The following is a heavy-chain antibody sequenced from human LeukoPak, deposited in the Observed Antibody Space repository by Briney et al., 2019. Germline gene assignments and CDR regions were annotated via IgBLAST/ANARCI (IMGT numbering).Heavy chain of an antibody. CDR2: INHSGST. V-gene: IGHV4-34*01. CDR1: GGSFSGYY. D-gene: IGHD3-3*01. J-gene: IGHJ6*02. CDR3: ASFPPITIFGVAPLDYYYGMDV. Sequence: PSETLSLTCAVYGGSFSGYYWSWIRQPPGKGLEWIGEINHSGSTNYNPSLKSRVTISVDTSKNQFSLKLSSVTAADTAVYYCASFPPITIFGVAPLDYYYGMDVWGQGTTVTVSS.